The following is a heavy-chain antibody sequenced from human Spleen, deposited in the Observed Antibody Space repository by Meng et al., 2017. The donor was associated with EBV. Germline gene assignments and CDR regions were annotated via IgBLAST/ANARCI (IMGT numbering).Heavy chain of an antibody. Sequence: EVQLVESGGGLVQPGGSLRPSCEGSGFTFSSYAMSRVRQAPGKGLEWVSAISGSGGSTYYADSVKGRFTISRDNSKNTLYLQMNSLRAEDTAVYYCAKQWLVPSRPYFDYWGQGTLVTVSS. J-gene: IGHJ4*02. CDR1: GFTFSSYA. V-gene: IGHV3-23*04. D-gene: IGHD6-19*01. CDR2: ISGSGGST. CDR3: AKQWLVPSRPYFDY.